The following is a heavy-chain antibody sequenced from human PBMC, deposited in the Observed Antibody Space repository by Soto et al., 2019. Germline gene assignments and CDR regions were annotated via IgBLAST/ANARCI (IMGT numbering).Heavy chain of an antibody. D-gene: IGHD2-2*01. V-gene: IGHV1-18*01. CDR2: ISAYNGNT. CDR3: ARGGTGRRDNIVVVPAARGNWFDP. J-gene: IGHJ5*02. Sequence: GASVKVSCKASGYTFTSYGISWVRQAPGQGLGWMGWISAYNGNTNYAQKLQGRVTMTTDTSTSTAYMELRSLRSDDTAVYYCARGGTGRRDNIVVVPAARGNWFDPWGQGTLVTVSS. CDR1: GYTFTSYG.